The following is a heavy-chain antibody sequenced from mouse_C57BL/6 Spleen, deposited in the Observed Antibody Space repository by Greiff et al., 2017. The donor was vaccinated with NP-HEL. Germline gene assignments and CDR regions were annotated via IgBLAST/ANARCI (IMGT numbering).Heavy chain of an antibody. CDR3: ARAGRAGTEDY. D-gene: IGHD4-1*01. CDR2: IHPNSGST. J-gene: IGHJ2*01. CDR1: GYTFTSYW. Sequence: VQLQQPGAELVKPGASVKLSCKASGYTFTSYWMHWVKQRPGQGLEWIGMIHPNSGSTNYNEKFKSKATLTVDKSSSTAYMQLSSLTSEDSAVYYCARAGRAGTEDYWGQGTTLTVSS. V-gene: IGHV1-64*01.